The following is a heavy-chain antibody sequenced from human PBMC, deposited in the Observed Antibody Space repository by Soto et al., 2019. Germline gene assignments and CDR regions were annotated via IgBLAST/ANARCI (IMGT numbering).Heavy chain of an antibody. J-gene: IGHJ3*02. CDR2: TRNKADSYTT. V-gene: IGHV3-72*01. Sequence: EVQLVESGGGLVQPGGSLRLSCAAAGFTFSDHYMDWVRQAPGKGVEGVGRTRNKADSYTTEYTASVRGRFTISRDDSKNLLYLQMNRLITEDTAVYYCSSHVVVLLISGFDIWGQGTMVTVSS. D-gene: IGHD2-21*01. CDR1: GFTFSDHY. CDR3: SSHVVVLLISGFDI.